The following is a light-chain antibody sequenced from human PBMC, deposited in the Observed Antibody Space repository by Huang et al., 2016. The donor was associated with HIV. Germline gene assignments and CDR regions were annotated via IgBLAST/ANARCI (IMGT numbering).Light chain of an antibody. CDR3: QQYSNSPGYT. CDR1: QIVSSSY. CDR2: ATS. Sequence: EIVLTQSPGTLSLSPGERVTLSCRANQIVSSSYLAWDQQRPGRAPRLLMYATSTRAAGIPDRFSGSGSGTDFTLSISRLEPEDFAVYYCQQYSNSPGYTFGQGTRLEIK. V-gene: IGKV3-20*01. J-gene: IGKJ2*01.